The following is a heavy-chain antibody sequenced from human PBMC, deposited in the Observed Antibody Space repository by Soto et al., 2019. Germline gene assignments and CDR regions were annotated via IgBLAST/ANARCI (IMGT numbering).Heavy chain of an antibody. J-gene: IGHJ4*02. CDR2: ISYDGSSK. V-gene: IGHV3-30*10. D-gene: IGHD3-10*01. Sequence: QVQLVESGGGVVQSGRSLRLSCAASGFTFSSYSMQWVRQAPGKGLEWVTIISYDGSSKYYTDSVKGRFTVSRDDSKNTLYPQMNSLRAEDTAVYYCARAAEMMGHSYSDYWGQGTLVTVSS. CDR3: ARAAEMMGHSYSDY. CDR1: GFTFSSYS.